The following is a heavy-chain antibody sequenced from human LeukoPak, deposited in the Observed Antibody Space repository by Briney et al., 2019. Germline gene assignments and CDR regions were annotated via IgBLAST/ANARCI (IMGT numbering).Heavy chain of an antibody. CDR3: AADRHYYDSSGYYLQAFDI. CDR1: GFTFTSSA. Sequence: ASVKVSCKASGFTFTSSARLWVRQARGDPVEPRGLIVVGSGNTNYAQKFQERVTITRDMSTSTAYMELSSLRSEDTAVYYCAADRHYYDSSGYYLQAFDIWGQGTMVTVSS. D-gene: IGHD3-22*01. CDR2: IVVGSGNT. J-gene: IGHJ3*02. V-gene: IGHV1-58*02.